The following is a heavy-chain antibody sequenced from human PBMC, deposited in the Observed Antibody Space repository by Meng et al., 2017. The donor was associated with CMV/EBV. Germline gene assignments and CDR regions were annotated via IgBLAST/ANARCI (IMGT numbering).Heavy chain of an antibody. CDR3: ARDLLYGEGWFDP. CDR2: ISSSGGTI. D-gene: IGHD4-17*01. V-gene: IGHV3-11*01. J-gene: IGHJ5*02. Sequence: AASGFTFSDYYMTWIRQAPGKGLEWVSYISSSGGTIYYADSVKGRFTISRDNAKNSLYLQMSSLRAEDTAMYYCARDLLYGEGWFDPWGQGTLVTVSS. CDR1: GFTFSDYY.